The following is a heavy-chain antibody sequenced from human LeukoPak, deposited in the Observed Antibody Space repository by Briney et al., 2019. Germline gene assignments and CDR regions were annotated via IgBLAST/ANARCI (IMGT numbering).Heavy chain of an antibody. CDR3: AKSSGAARYMTYFDY. D-gene: IGHD1-1*01. CDR1: GFTFSSYA. CDR2: ISGSGGST. Sequence: GGSLRLSCAAFGFTFSSYAMSWVRQAPGKGLEWVSAISGSGGSTYYADSVKGRFTISRDNSKNTLYLQMNSLRAEDTAVYYCAKSSGAARYMTYFDYWGQGTLVTVSS. J-gene: IGHJ4*02. V-gene: IGHV3-23*01.